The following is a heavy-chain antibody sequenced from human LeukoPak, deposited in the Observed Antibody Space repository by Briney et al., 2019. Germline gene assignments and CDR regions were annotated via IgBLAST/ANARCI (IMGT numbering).Heavy chain of an antibody. CDR2: IYSSGSI. V-gene: IGHV4-4*07. CDR3: ARVAVAAGAPMDV. J-gene: IGHJ6*02. CDR1: GGSISGHY. Sequence: SETLSLTCTVSGGSISGHYWSWIRQPAGKKLEWLGRIYSSGSINHNPFLKSRVTLSVDTSKNQFSLNLSSVTAADTAVYYCARVAVAAGAPMDVWGQGTTVTVSS. D-gene: IGHD6-19*01.